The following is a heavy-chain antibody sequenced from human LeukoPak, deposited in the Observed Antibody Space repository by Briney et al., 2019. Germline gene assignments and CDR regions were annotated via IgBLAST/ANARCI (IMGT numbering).Heavy chain of an antibody. CDR3: AASYGDHPLDY. CDR1: GGSFSGYY. J-gene: IGHJ4*02. V-gene: IGHV4-34*01. CDR2: INHSGST. D-gene: IGHD4-17*01. Sequence: NPSETLSLTCAVYGGSFSGYYWSWIRQPPGKGLEWIGEINHSGSTNYYPSLKSRVTISVDTSKNQFSLKLSSMTAADTAVYYCAASYGDHPLDYWGQGTLVTVSS.